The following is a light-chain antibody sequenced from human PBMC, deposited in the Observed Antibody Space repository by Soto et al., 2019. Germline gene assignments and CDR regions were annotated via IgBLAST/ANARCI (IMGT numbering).Light chain of an antibody. CDR1: SSNIGNNF. V-gene: IGLV1-51*01. CDR3: ATWDSSLIAGV. Sequence: QSVLTQPPSVSAAPGQMVTISCSGSSSNIGNNFVSWYQHLPGTAPKLLIYDNNKRPSGIPDRFSGTKSGTSATLGITGLQTGDEAHYYCATWDSSLIAGVFVGGTKLTDL. J-gene: IGLJ2*01. CDR2: DNN.